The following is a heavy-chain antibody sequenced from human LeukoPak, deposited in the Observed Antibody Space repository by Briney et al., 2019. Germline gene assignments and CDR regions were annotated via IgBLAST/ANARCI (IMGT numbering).Heavy chain of an antibody. V-gene: IGHV4-59*01. CDR3: ARVRSSSDFDY. CDR2: IYYSGST. J-gene: IGHJ4*02. D-gene: IGHD6-6*01. CDR1: AGSISSYY. Sequence: SETLSLTCTVSAGSISSYYWSSIRQPPGKGLEWIGYIYYSGSTNYNPSLKSRVTISVDTSKNQFSLKLSSVPAADTAVDYCARVRSSSDFDYWGQGTLVTVSS.